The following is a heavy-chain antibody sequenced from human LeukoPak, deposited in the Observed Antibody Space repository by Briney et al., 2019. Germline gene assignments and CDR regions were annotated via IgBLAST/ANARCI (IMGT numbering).Heavy chain of an antibody. Sequence: PGGSLRLSCAASGFTFSSYGMHWVRQAPGKGLEWVAVISYDGSNKYYADSVKGRFTISRDNSKNTLYLQMNSLRAEDTAVYYCAMGYGDYWGQGTLVTVSS. V-gene: IGHV3-30*03. CDR1: GFTFSSYG. D-gene: IGHD1-1*01. CDR2: ISYDGSNK. J-gene: IGHJ4*02. CDR3: AMGYGDY.